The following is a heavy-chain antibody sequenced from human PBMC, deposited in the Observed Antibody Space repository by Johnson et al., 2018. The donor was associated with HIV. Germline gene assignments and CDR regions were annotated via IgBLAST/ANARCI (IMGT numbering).Heavy chain of an antibody. D-gene: IGHD6-6*01. V-gene: IGHV3-33*06. CDR1: GFTFSSYG. CDR2: IWYDGSSK. CDR3: AKPAGGGIAARNAFDI. J-gene: IGHJ3*02. Sequence: QVQLVESGGGVVQPGRSLRLSCAASGFTFSSYGMHWVRQAPGKGLEWVAVIWYDGSSKYYADSVKGRFTISRDNSKNTLYPQMNSLRAEDTAVYHCAKPAGGGIAARNAFDIWGQGTMVTVSS.